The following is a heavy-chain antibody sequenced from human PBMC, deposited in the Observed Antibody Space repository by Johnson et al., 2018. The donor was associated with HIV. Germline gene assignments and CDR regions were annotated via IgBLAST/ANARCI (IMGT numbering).Heavy chain of an antibody. D-gene: IGHD3-16*01. CDR1: GFTFSSYG. J-gene: IGHJ3*02. CDR2: IRYDGRNK. Sequence: QVQLVESGGGVVQPGGSLRLSCAASGFTFSSYGMHWVRQAPGKGLEWVAFIRYDGRNKYYADSVKGRFTISRDNSKNTLYLQMNSLRAEDTAVYYCAREGEVGRAFDIWGQGTMVTVSS. V-gene: IGHV3-30*02. CDR3: AREGEVGRAFDI.